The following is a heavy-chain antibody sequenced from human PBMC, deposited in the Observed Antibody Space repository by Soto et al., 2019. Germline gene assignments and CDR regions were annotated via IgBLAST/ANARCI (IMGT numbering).Heavy chain of an antibody. CDR1: GFIFSSYV. D-gene: IGHD3-10*01. V-gene: IGHV3-30-3*01. CDR2: ISNDGSTE. Sequence: GGSLRLSCAASGFIFSSYVMHWVRQAPGKGLEWVAVISNDGSTEYYADSVKGRFTISRDNSKDTLYLQMNSLRAEDTAVYYCARGPIMGWGLMGGIIDFWGQGNLVTVSS. CDR3: ARGPIMGWGLMGGIIDF. J-gene: IGHJ4*02.